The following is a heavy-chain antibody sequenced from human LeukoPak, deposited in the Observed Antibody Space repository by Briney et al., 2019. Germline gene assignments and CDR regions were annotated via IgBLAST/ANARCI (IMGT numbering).Heavy chain of an antibody. CDR3: ARDGDGYGMDV. CDR1: GGSISSGDYY. Sequence: SQTLSLTCTVSGGSISSGDYYWSWIRQPPGKGLEWIGYIYYSGSTYYNPSLKSRVTISVDTSKNQFSLKLSSVTAAGTAVYYCARDGDGYGMDVWGQGTTVTVSS. CDR2: IYYSGST. V-gene: IGHV4-30-4*01. J-gene: IGHJ6*02. D-gene: IGHD5-24*01.